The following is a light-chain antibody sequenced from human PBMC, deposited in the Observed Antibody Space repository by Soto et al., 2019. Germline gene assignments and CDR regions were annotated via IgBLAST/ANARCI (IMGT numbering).Light chain of an antibody. V-gene: IGKV3-20*01. Sequence: EIVLTQSPDTLSLSPGERATLSCRASQSVSSNYVAWYQQKPGQAPRLLTHGSSSRATGVPDRFGGRGSGTTFTLVISRLEPEDFAVYYCQQYGTSPFTFGQGTKVEI. CDR1: QSVSSNY. CDR2: GSS. J-gene: IGKJ2*01. CDR3: QQYGTSPFT.